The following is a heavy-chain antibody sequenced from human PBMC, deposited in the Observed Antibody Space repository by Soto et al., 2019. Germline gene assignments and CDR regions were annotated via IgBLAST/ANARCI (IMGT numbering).Heavy chain of an antibody. V-gene: IGHV3-23*01. CDR3: AKVGGGSGSYYYRFDY. Sequence: PGGSLRLSCAASGFTFSSYAMSWVRQAPGKGLEWVSAISGSGGSTYYADSVKGRFTISRDNSKNTLYLQMNSLRAEDTAVYYCAKVGGGSGSYYYRFDYWGQGTLVTVSS. CDR2: ISGSGGST. D-gene: IGHD3-10*01. J-gene: IGHJ4*02. CDR1: GFTFSSYA.